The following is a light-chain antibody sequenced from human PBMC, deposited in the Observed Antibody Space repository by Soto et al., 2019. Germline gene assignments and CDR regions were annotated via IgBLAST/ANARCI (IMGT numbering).Light chain of an antibody. CDR1: QSVRSGR. V-gene: IGKV3-20*01. Sequence: EIVLTQSPDTLSLSPGERATLSCRASQSVRSGRLAWYQQKPGQAPRLVIFDASNRASGIPVRFSGSGSGTDFTLTITRPEPEDFAVYYCQEYDDSPPITFGLGTRLEIK. CDR3: QEYDDSPPIT. J-gene: IGKJ5*01. CDR2: DAS.